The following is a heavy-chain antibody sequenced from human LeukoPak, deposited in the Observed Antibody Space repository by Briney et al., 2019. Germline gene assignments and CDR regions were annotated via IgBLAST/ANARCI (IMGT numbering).Heavy chain of an antibody. CDR3: ASAVTIIDDAFDI. D-gene: IGHD4-17*01. CDR2: ISAYNGNT. CDR1: GYTFTSYG. J-gene: IGHJ3*02. Sequence: ASVKVSCKASGYTFTSYGISWVRQAPGQGLEWMGWISAYNGNTNYAQKLQGRVTMTTGTSTSTAYMELRSLRSDDTAVYYCASAVTIIDDAFDIWGQGTMVTVSS. V-gene: IGHV1-18*01.